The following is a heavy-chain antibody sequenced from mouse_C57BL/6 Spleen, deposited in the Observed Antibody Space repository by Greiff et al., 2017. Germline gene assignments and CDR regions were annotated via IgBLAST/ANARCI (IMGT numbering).Heavy chain of an antibody. V-gene: IGHV14-3*01. Sequence: VQLQQPVAELVRPGASVKLSCTASGFNIKNTYMHWVKQRPEQGLEWIGRIDPANGNTKYAPKFQGKATITADTSSNTAYLQLSSLTSEDTAIYYCASEWYGSSLPYTMDYWGQGTSVTVSS. J-gene: IGHJ4*01. CDR2: IDPANGNT. CDR3: ASEWYGSSLPYTMDY. D-gene: IGHD1-1*01. CDR1: GFNIKNTY.